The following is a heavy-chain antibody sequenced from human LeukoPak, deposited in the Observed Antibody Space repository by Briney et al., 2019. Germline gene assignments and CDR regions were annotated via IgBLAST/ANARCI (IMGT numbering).Heavy chain of an antibody. D-gene: IGHD1-26*01. J-gene: IGHJ4*02. CDR1: GFTFSSYG. CDR2: ISYDGSNK. CDR3: AKQRELLPDY. Sequence: GGSLRLSCAASGFTFSSYGMHWVRQAPGKGLEWVAVISYDGSNKYYADSVKGRFTISRDNSKNTLYLQMNSLRAEDTAVYYCAKQRELLPDYWGQGTLVTVSS. V-gene: IGHV3-30*18.